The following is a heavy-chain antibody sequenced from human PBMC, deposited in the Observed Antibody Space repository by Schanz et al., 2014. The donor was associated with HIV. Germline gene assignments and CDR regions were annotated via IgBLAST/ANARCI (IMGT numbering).Heavy chain of an antibody. J-gene: IGHJ4*02. D-gene: IGHD3-22*01. CDR2: ISGSDGDT. CDR3: AKPEYDSRGNSQSHFDY. CDR1: GFTFSSYA. V-gene: IGHV3-23*04. Sequence: VQLVESGGGVVQPGGSLRLSCAASGFTFSSYAMTWVRQAPGKGLDWVSTISGSDGDTYYADSVKGRFTISRDNSKNTLYLQMTTLRIDDTAVYYCAKPEYDSRGNSQSHFDYWGQGTLVTVSS.